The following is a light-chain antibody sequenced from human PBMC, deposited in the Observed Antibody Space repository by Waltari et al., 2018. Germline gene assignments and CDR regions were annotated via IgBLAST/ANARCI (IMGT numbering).Light chain of an antibody. Sequence: ETVMTQSPGPLSVSLGARATLSCRASQSVTSKLAWYQQRPGQAPRLLMYGASTRATGTPARFSGSGSGTEFTLTISSLQSEDFAVYYCQQYNNWPRTLGQGTKVEIK. CDR1: QSVTSK. CDR2: GAS. J-gene: IGKJ1*01. V-gene: IGKV3-15*01. CDR3: QQYNNWPRT.